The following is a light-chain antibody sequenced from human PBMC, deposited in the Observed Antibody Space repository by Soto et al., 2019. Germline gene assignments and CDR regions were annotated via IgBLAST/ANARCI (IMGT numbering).Light chain of an antibody. V-gene: IGLV2-14*01. Sequence: QSVLPEPASGSGSPGQSITISCTGTSSDVGGYNYVSWYQQHPGKAPKLMIYEVSNRPSGVSNRFSGSKSGNTASLTISGLQAEDEADYYCSSYTSSSTPYVFGTGTMVTVL. CDR1: SSDVGGYNY. CDR3: SSYTSSSTPYV. J-gene: IGLJ1*01. CDR2: EVS.